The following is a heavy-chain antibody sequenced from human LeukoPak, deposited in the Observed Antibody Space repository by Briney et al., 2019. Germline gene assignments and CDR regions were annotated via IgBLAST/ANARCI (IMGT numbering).Heavy chain of an antibody. CDR3: ARDSGVDAHIDY. D-gene: IGHD3-3*01. V-gene: IGHV4-34*01. Sequence: PSETLSLTCAVYGGSFSGYYWSWIRQPPGKGLEWIGEINHSGSTNYNPSLKSRVTISVDTSKNQFSLKLSSVTAADTAVYYCARDSGVDAHIDYWGQGTPVTVSA. CDR1: GGSFSGYY. CDR2: INHSGST. J-gene: IGHJ4*02.